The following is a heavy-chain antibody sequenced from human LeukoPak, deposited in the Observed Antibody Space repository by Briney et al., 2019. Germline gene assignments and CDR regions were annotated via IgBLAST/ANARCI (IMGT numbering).Heavy chain of an antibody. J-gene: IGHJ4*02. Sequence: PSETLSLTCAVSGYSISSGYYWGWIRQPPGKGLEWIGSIYHSGSTYYNPSLKSRVSISVDTSKNQFSLKLSSVTAADTAVYYCAREGGYSYGRVPLDYWGQGTLVTVSS. CDR2: IYHSGST. V-gene: IGHV4-38-2*02. CDR1: GYSISSGYY. CDR3: AREGGYSYGRVPLDY. D-gene: IGHD5-18*01.